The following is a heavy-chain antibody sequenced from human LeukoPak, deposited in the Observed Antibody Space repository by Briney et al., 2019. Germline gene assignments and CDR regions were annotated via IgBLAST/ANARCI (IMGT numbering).Heavy chain of an antibody. CDR1: GGSISSYY. Sequence: SETLSLTCTVSGGSISSYYWSWIRQPAGKGLEWIGRIYTSGSTNYNPSLKSRVTISVDRSKNQFSLKLSSVTAADTAVYYCAREGIAAAGTHFDYWGQGTLVTVSS. J-gene: IGHJ4*02. CDR2: IYTSGST. D-gene: IGHD6-13*01. CDR3: AREGIAAAGTHFDY. V-gene: IGHV4-4*07.